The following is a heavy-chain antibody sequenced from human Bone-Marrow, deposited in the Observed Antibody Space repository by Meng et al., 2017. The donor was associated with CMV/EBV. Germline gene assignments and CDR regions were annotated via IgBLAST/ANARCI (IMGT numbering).Heavy chain of an antibody. D-gene: IGHD6-6*01. CDR1: GFTFGDYY. CDR2: ISSTGRTI. J-gene: IGHJ6*02. V-gene: IGHV3-11*04. Sequence: GGSLRLSCAASGFTFGDYYMSWIRQAPGKGLEWVSYISSTGRTIQYAGSVKGRFTISRDNSKNTLYLQMNSLRAEDTAVYYCARGGRKYTYYYYYGMDVWGQGTTVTVSS. CDR3: ARGGRKYTYYYYYGMDV.